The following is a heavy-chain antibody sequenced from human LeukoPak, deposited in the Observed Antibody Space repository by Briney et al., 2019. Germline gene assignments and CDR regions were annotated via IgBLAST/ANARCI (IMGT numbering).Heavy chain of an antibody. D-gene: IGHD4-17*01. CDR1: GFTLSNYD. J-gene: IGHJ4*02. Sequence: PGGSLRLSCAASGFTLSNYDMHWGRQATGKGLEWVSGIDTTGDTDYPGSVKGRFTISRDNAKNVVYLQMNSLRDGDTAVYYCARERRHYGDYSSFDYWGQGALVTVSS. CDR2: IDTTGDT. V-gene: IGHV3-13*04. CDR3: ARERRHYGDYSSFDY.